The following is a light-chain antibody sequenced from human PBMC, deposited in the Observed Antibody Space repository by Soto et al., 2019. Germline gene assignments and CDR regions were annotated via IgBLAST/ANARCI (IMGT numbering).Light chain of an antibody. CDR2: AAS. CDR3: QQFNGFPLT. J-gene: IGKJ4*01. V-gene: IGKV1-13*02. Sequence: IQLTQSPSSLSASVGDRVTITCRAGRDIGRALAWYQQRPGKAPKLLLYAASKLEAGVPSGFSGSWSGADFTLTCPSLRPEGFPTFYCQQFNGFPLTFGGGTKVQIK. CDR1: RDIGRA.